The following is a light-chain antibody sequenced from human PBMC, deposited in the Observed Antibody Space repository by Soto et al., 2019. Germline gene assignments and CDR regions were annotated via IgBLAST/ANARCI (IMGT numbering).Light chain of an antibody. CDR2: TAS. Sequence: DIQMTQSPSSLYASVGDRVTITCRSSQSISSYLNWYQQKPGKAPKLLIYTASGLQSGVPSRFSGSGSGTDFTLTISSLQPEDCATYFCQQSYITPLTFGPGTKVDIK. CDR1: QSISSY. V-gene: IGKV1-39*01. J-gene: IGKJ3*01. CDR3: QQSYITPLT.